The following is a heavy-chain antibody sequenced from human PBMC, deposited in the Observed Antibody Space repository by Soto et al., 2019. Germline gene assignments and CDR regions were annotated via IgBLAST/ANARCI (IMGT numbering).Heavy chain of an antibody. J-gene: IGHJ4*02. CDR1: GVPFSCYY. V-gene: IGHV3-11*06. D-gene: IGHD2-21*01. Sequence: PRGSLRLSCATSGVPFSCYYMSWIRQAPGKGLEWLSHISPKSTYRNYADSVKGRFTISRDNTKSSLFLQMNSLVVEDTAVYYCARGGGGGLFEHWGQGVLVTVSS. CDR2: ISPKSTYR. CDR3: ARGGGGGLFEH.